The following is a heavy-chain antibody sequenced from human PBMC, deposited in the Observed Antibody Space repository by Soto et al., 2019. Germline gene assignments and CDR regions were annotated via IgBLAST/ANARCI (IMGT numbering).Heavy chain of an antibody. V-gene: IGHV3-48*02. CDR2: ISSSSTI. Sequence: GGSLRLSCAASGFTFSSYSMNWVRQAPGKGLEWVSYISSSSTIYYADSVKGRFTISRDNAKNSLYLQMNSLRDEDTAVYYCARDHTHYDFWSGYLTFDYWGQGTLVTVSS. D-gene: IGHD3-3*01. CDR1: GFTFSSYS. CDR3: ARDHTHYDFWSGYLTFDY. J-gene: IGHJ4*02.